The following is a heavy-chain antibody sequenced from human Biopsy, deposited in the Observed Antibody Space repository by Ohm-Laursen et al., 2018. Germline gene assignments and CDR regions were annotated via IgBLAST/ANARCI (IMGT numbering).Heavy chain of an antibody. CDR3: ARDGEAKYCKHGVCPSDF. D-gene: IGHD2-8*01. J-gene: IGHJ4*02. Sequence: SLRLSCTASGFSFSSYSMNWARQAPGKGLEWVSYTDTTSGTKFYADSVKGRFTISRDNAKNSLYLQMTSLRVEDTAVYYCARDGEAKYCKHGVCPSDFWGQGTLVTVSS. V-gene: IGHV3-48*01. CDR1: GFSFSSYS. CDR2: TDTTSGTK.